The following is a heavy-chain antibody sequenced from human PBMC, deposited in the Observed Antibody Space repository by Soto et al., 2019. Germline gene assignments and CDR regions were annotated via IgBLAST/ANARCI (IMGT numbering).Heavy chain of an antibody. CDR1: GFTFSMSA. CDR3: ATVHSTSRSFDY. V-gene: IGHV3-23*01. J-gene: IGHJ4*02. CDR2: TGLNGRTT. D-gene: IGHD6-6*01. Sequence: EVQLLESGGGLVQPGGSLRLSCAASGFTFSMSAMTWVRQAPGKGLEWVSTTGLNGRTTYYADSVKGRFTASRDNSKNTLDLHMSSLRAEDTAVYYCATVHSTSRSFDYWGQGTPVTVSS.